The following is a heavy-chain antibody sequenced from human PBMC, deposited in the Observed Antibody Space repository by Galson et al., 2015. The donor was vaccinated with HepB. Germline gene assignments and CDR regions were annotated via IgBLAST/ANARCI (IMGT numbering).Heavy chain of an antibody. V-gene: IGHV3-30*18. CDR2: ISYDGSNK. CDR1: GFTFSSYG. CDR3: AKDTHGIADY. Sequence: SLRLSCAASGFTFSSYGMHWVRQAPGKGLEWVAVISYDGSNKYYADSVKGRFTISRDNSKNTLYLQMNSLRAEDTAVYYCAKDTHGIADYWGQGTLVTVSS. J-gene: IGHJ4*02.